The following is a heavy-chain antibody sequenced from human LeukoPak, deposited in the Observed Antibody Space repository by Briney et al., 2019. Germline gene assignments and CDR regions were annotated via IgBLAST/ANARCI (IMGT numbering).Heavy chain of an antibody. D-gene: IGHD1-26*01. CDR2: INTNTGNP. CDR3: ARTHGIVGATFDY. CDR1: GYTFTSYA. Sequence: ASVKVXCKASGYTFTSYAMNWVRQAPGQGLXXMGWINTNTGNPTYAQGFAGRFVFSLDTSVSTAYLQISSLKAEDTAVYYCARTHGIVGATFDYWGQGTLVTVSS. V-gene: IGHV7-4-1*02. J-gene: IGHJ4*02.